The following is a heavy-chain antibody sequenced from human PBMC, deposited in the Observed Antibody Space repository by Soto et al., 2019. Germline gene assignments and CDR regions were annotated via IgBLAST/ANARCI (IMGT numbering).Heavy chain of an antibody. CDR1: GFPFTTVW. Sequence: EVQLVESGGGLVKPGESLRLSCVASGFPFTTVWMNWVRQAPGKGPEWLGRVKTQAEGATTDYAAPAKGRFTIFRDDXXXXXXXXXXXXXXXXXXXXXXXXRIRTTNDNWGQGTLVTVSS. V-gene: IGHV3-15*07. J-gene: IGHJ4*02. CDR3: XXRIRTTNDN. D-gene: IGHD1-1*01. CDR2: VKTQAEGATT.